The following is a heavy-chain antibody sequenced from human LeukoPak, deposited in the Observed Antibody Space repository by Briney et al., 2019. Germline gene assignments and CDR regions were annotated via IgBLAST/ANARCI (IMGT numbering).Heavy chain of an antibody. CDR2: ISVYNGDT. CDR3: ARVGLIGYNWPGDY. Sequence: ASVKVSCKASGYSFTSYGINWVRQAPGQGLEWMRWISVYNGDTNYAQKLQGRVTMTTDTSTSTAYMELRSLRSDDTAVYYCARVGLIGYNWPGDYWGQGTLVTVSS. D-gene: IGHD1-20*01. J-gene: IGHJ4*02. CDR1: GYSFTSYG. V-gene: IGHV1-18*01.